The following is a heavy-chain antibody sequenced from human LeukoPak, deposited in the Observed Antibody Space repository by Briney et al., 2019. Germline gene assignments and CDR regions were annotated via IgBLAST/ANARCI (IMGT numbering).Heavy chain of an antibody. D-gene: IGHD1-26*01. CDR2: IYYAGDT. CDR3: ATWEGGRYSQIDN. V-gene: IGHV4-39*01. J-gene: IGHJ4*02. Sequence: SETLSLTCTVSGGPVSSSSYYWGWVRQSPEQGLECIGTIYYAGDTYYSPSLEGRLTMSVDTSKSQFSLKLRSVSAADTSVSYCATWEGGRYSQIDNWGQGTLVTVSS. CDR1: GGPVSSSSYY.